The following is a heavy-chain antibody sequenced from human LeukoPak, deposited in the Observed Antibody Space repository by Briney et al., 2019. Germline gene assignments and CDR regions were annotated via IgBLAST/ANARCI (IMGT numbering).Heavy chain of an antibody. CDR3: ARGPFLRIVGATRDFDY. J-gene: IGHJ4*02. CDR1: GFTFRSYW. Sequence: GGSLRLSCVGSGFTFRSYWMSWVRQAPGKGLEWVAVISYDGSNKYYADSVKGRFTISRDNSKNTLYLQMNSLRAEDTAVYYCARGPFLRIVGATRDFDYWGQGTLVTVSS. D-gene: IGHD1-26*01. CDR2: ISYDGSNK. V-gene: IGHV3-30-3*01.